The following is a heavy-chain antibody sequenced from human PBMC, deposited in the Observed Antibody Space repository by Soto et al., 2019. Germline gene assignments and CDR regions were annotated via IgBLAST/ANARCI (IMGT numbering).Heavy chain of an antibody. CDR1: GFSLTTSGVG. V-gene: IGHV2-5*02. CDR3: AHRVLRTVFGLVTTTAIYFDF. CDR2: NYWDDAK. D-gene: IGHD3-3*01. J-gene: IGHJ4*02. Sequence: QITLNESGPTQVKPRQTLTLTCTFSGFSLTTSGVGVGWIRQSPGKAPEWLAPNYWDDAKRYSPSRKSRLTITKDTSKNQVVLTMSDLDPADTATYYCAHRVLRTVFGLVTTTAIYFDFWGQGTPVAVSS.